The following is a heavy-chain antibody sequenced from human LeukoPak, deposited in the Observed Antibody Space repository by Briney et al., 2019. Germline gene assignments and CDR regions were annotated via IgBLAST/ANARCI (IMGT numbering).Heavy chain of an antibody. V-gene: IGHV3-48*01. CDR2: ISDSSR. J-gene: IGHJ4*02. CDR3: ARGGLGNNNGQDY. CDR1: GFTFSNYN. D-gene: IGHD1/OR15-1a*01. Sequence: GGSLRLSCSASGFTFSNYNMNWVRQAPGKGLEWVSYISDSSRDYADSVKGRFTISRDNAKNSVYLQMNSLGAEDTAVYYCARGGLGNNNGQDYWGQGALVTVSS.